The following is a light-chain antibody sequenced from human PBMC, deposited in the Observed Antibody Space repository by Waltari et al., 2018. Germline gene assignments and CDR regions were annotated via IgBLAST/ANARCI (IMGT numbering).Light chain of an antibody. CDR3: QQYYTTPLT. J-gene: IGKJ4*01. CDR1: QSVSYTASNKHY. V-gene: IGKV4-1*01. Sequence: DIVMTQSPDSLAVYQGERATINWKFSQSVSYTASNKHYLAWYQQKPGQPPKLIIYWASNRESGVPDRFSGSGSGTDFTLTISRLQAEDVAVYYCQQYYTTPLTCGGGTKVEI. CDR2: WAS.